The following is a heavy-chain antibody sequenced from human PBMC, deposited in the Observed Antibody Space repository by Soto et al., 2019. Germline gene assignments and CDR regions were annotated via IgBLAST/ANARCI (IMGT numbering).Heavy chain of an antibody. D-gene: IGHD6-13*01. V-gene: IGHV3-30*18. J-gene: IGHJ4*02. CDR2: ISHDGSNK. Sequence: QVQLVESGGGVVQPGRSLRLSCAASGFTFSDYGVHWVRQAPGKGLEWVTIISHDGSNKYYADSVKGRFTIPRDNSKNTLYLQMNSLRAEETAVYYCAKGSSSWYYPHFDYWGQGTLVTVSS. CDR3: AKGSSSWYYPHFDY. CDR1: GFTFSDYG.